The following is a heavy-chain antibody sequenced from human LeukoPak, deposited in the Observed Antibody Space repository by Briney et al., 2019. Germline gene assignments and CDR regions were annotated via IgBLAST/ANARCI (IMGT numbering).Heavy chain of an antibody. V-gene: IGHV4-59*12. CDR1: GGSFSSYY. J-gene: IGHJ6*03. CDR2: IYYSGST. Sequence: SETLSLTCAVYGGSFSSYYWSWIRQPPGKGLEWIGYIYYSGSTNYNPSLKSRVTMSVDTSKNQFSLKLSSVTAADTAVYYCARGAYYYGSGSPVYYYYYMDVWGKGTTVTISS. D-gene: IGHD3-10*01. CDR3: ARGAYYYGSGSPVYYYYYMDV.